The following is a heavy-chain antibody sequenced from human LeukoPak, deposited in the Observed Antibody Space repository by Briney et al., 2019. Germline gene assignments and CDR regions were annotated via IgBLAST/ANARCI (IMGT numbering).Heavy chain of an antibody. J-gene: IGHJ5*02. D-gene: IGHD3-22*01. CDR1: GGSISSYY. CDR3: ARHRYYYDSSPLWWFDP. CDR2: IYYSGST. V-gene: IGHV4-59*08. Sequence: PSETLSLTCTVSGGSISSYYWSWIRQPPGKGLEWIGYIYYSGSTNYNPSLKSRVTISVDTSKNQFSLKLSSVTAADTAVYYCARHRYYYDSSPLWWFDPWGQGTLVTVSS.